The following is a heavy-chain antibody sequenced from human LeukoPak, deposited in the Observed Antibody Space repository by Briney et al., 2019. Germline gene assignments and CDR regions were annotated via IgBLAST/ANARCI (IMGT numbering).Heavy chain of an antibody. CDR1: GFTFSSYA. CDR3: AEVSLVVAATPAWFDP. CDR2: ISGSGGST. D-gene: IGHD2-15*01. Sequence: PGGSLRLSCAASGFTFSSYAMSCVRQAPGKGLEWVSAISGSGGSTYYADSVKGRFTISRDNSKNTLYLQMNSLRAEDTAVYYCAEVSLVVAATPAWFDPWGQGTLVTVSS. J-gene: IGHJ5*02. V-gene: IGHV3-23*01.